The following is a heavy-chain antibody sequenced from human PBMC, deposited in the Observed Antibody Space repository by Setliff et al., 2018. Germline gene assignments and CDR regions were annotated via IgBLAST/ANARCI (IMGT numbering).Heavy chain of an antibody. D-gene: IGHD1-26*01. J-gene: IGHJ4*02. V-gene: IGHV3-48*03. CDR2: ISTSGSTI. CDR1: GFTFSDYE. Sequence: GGSLRLSCEVSGFTFSDYEMNWVRQAPGKGLEWVSYISTSGSTIYYAVSVKGRFTISRDNAKNSLYLQMNSLRAEDTAVYYCARDRGSGSYFLRYFDYWGQGTLVTVSS. CDR3: ARDRGSGSYFLRYFDY.